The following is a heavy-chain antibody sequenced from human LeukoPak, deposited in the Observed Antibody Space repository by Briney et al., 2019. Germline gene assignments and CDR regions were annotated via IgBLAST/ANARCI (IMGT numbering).Heavy chain of an antibody. J-gene: IGHJ6*02. CDR2: INPNSGGT. CDR1: GYTFTGYY. D-gene: IGHD2-2*01. V-gene: IGHV1-2*02. Sequence: ASVKVSCTASGYTFTGYYMHWVRQAPGQGLEWMGWINPNSGGTEYAQKFQGRVTMTRDTSITTAYMELSRLRSDDTAMYYCARDHCTRSSCYEDHYYGMDVWGQGTTVTVSS. CDR3: ARDHCTRSSCYEDHYYGMDV.